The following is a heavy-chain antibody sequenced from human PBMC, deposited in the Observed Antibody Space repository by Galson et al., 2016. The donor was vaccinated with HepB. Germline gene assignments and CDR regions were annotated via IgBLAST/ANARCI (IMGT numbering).Heavy chain of an antibody. D-gene: IGHD3-10*01. J-gene: IGHJ6*02. CDR1: GFIFSSYG. V-gene: IGHV3-33*01. CDR2: ICFDGSKK. Sequence: SLRLSCAASGFIFSSYGMHWVRQSPGKGLESVAFICFDGSKKYYADSVQGRVSISRDNSKNMVFLQIDNLRAEDTAFYYCARPYTYYFGSGSYFDVLHYGMDVWGQGTTVTVSS. CDR3: ARPYTYYFGSGSYFDVLHYGMDV.